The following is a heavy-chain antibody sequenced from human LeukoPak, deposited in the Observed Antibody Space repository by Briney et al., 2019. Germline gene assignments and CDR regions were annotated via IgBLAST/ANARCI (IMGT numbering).Heavy chain of an antibody. D-gene: IGHD2-21*02. Sequence: GGSLRLSCAASGFTLGTYDMYWVRQAPGKGLECVSSISRSGGSTYYADSVKGRFTISRDNSKNTLYLQMNSLKTEDTAVYYCTTAQAYCGGDCYSAFDYWGQGTLVTVSS. J-gene: IGHJ4*02. CDR3: TTAQAYCGGDCYSAFDY. CDR1: GFTLGTYD. V-gene: IGHV3-23*01. CDR2: ISRSGGST.